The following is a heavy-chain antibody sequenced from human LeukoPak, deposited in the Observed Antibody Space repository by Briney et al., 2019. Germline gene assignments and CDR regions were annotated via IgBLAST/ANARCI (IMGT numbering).Heavy chain of an antibody. D-gene: IGHD3-10*01. CDR2: INPNGGGT. J-gene: IGHJ4*02. CDR3: AKDPTYYYGSGSNHLTN. CDR1: GYTFTGYY. Sequence: ASVKVSCKASGYTFTGYYMHWVRQAPGQGLEWMGWINPNGGGTNYAQKFQGRVTMTRDTSISTAYMELSRLRSDDTAVYYCAKDPTYYYGSGSNHLTNWGQGTLVTVSS. V-gene: IGHV1-2*02.